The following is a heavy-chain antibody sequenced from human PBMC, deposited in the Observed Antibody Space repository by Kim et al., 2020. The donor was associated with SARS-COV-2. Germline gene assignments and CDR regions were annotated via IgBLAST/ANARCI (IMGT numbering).Heavy chain of an antibody. Sequence: VANIKQDGSGKYYVASVKGRFTIARDNAKNSLYLQMNSLRAEDTAVYYCARDTFGGYDPDGAYYYGMDVWGQGTTVTVSS. J-gene: IGHJ6*02. CDR3: ARDTFGGYDPDGAYYYGMDV. CDR2: IKQDGSGK. V-gene: IGHV3-7*03. D-gene: IGHD5-12*01.